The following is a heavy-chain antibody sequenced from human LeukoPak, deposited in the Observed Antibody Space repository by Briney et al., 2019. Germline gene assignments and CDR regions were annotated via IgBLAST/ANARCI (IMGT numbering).Heavy chain of an antibody. J-gene: IGHJ4*02. V-gene: IGHV3-53*01. Sequence: GGSLRLSCAASGFTVSDSYMNWVRQAPGKGLERVSVLYSGGSTYYADSVKGRFTISRDNSKNTLYLQMNTLRAEDTAVYYCARWGYGSGTYPTYYFDFWGQGTLVTVSS. CDR1: GFTVSDSY. CDR2: LYSGGST. D-gene: IGHD3-10*01. CDR3: ARWGYGSGTYPTYYFDF.